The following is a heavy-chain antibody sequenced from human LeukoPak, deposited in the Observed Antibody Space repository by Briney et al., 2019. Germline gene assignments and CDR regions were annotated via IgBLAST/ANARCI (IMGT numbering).Heavy chain of an antibody. V-gene: IGHV1-69*04. CDR2: IIPSLGKA. J-gene: IGHJ6*02. CDR1: GGTFGTYA. CDR3: ARLYCSSPSCYVSYGMDV. D-gene: IGHD2-2*01. Sequence: GASVKVSCKASGGTFGTYAISWVRQAPGQGLEWMGRIIPSLGKAVYAQKFQGRVTIIPESTSIVYMELSSLRSEDTAIYYCARLYCSSPSCYVSYGMDVRGQGTTVTVSS.